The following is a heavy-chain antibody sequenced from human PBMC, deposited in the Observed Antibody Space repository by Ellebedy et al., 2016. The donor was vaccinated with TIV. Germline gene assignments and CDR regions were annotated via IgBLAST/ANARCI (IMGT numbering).Heavy chain of an antibody. D-gene: IGHD6-19*01. CDR2: ISGSGGTT. CDR3: TKRGVGWAAFDI. V-gene: IGHV3-23*01. Sequence: GESLKISCAASGFTFSSYAMNWVRQAPGKGLEWVSAISGSGGTTYYADSVKGRFTISRDNSQDTVHLQMNSLRAEDTAVYYCTKRGVGWAAFDIWGPGTMVTVSS. CDR1: GFTFSSYA. J-gene: IGHJ3*02.